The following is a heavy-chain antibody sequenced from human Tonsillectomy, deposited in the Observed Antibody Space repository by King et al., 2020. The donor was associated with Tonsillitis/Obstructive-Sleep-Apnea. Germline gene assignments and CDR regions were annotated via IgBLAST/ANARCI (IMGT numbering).Heavy chain of an antibody. V-gene: IGHV1-46*01. J-gene: IGHJ4*02. CDR2: INPSGGST. D-gene: IGHD5-24*01. Sequence: QLVQSGAEVKKPGASVRVSCKASGYTFTSYYMHWVRQAPGQGLEWMGTINPSGGSTIYAQKFQGRVTMTRDTSTSTAYMELSSLRSDDTAVYYCAPQGKDEYNLFCYWGQGTLVTVSS. CDR3: APQGKDEYNLFCY. CDR1: GYTFTSYY.